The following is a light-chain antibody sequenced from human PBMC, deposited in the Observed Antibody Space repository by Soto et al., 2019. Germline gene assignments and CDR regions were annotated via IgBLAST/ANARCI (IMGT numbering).Light chain of an antibody. V-gene: IGKV3-15*01. CDR2: GAS. CDR1: QSVSSN. Sequence: EIVMTQSPATLSVSPGERATLSCRASQSVSSNLAWYQQKPGQAPRLLIYGASTRATGIPARFSGSGSGTEFTLTIKSLLSADFEVYYCQQRDVWPPHIFGQGTRLDIK. CDR3: QQRDVWPPHI. J-gene: IGKJ5*01.